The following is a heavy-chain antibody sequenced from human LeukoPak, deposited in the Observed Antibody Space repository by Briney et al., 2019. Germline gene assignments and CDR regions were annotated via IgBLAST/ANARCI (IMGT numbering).Heavy chain of an antibody. Sequence: VASVKVSYKASGYTFTSYGISWVRQAPGQGLEWMGWISAYNGNTNYAQKLQGRVTMTTDTSTGTAYMELRSLRSDDTAVYYCARDDSSGYHPFWDYWGQGTLVTVFS. V-gene: IGHV1-18*01. J-gene: IGHJ4*02. CDR1: GYTFTSYG. CDR2: ISAYNGNT. CDR3: ARDDSSGYHPFWDY. D-gene: IGHD3-22*01.